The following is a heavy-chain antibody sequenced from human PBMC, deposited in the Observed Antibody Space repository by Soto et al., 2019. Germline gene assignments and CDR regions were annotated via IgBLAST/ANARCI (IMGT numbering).Heavy chain of an antibody. CDR2: IYWDDNK. CDR1: GFSLRTTGVG. D-gene: IGHD3-16*01. Sequence: QITLKESGPTLVKPTQTLTLTCTYSGFSLRTTGVGVGWIRQPPGKALEWLGIIYWDDNKRYSPSLKSRLTLTNDISKRQVVLTMTNIDPVDTATYYCAHTWGLPFDYWGQGTLVIVSS. CDR3: AHTWGLPFDY. V-gene: IGHV2-5*02. J-gene: IGHJ4*02.